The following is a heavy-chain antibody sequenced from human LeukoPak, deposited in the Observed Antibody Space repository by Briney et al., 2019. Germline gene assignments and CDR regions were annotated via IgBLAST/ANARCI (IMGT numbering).Heavy chain of an antibody. Sequence: ASVKVSCKASGYTFTGYYMHWVRQAPGQGLEWMGQINPNSGGTNYVQKFQGRVTMTRDTSFTTAYMELSGLRSEDTAVYYCARDRMKYREGYYFDYWGQGTLVTVSS. V-gene: IGHV1-2*06. CDR3: ARDRMKYREGYYFDY. CDR1: GYTFTGYY. CDR2: INPNSGGT. J-gene: IGHJ4*02. D-gene: IGHD2-2*01.